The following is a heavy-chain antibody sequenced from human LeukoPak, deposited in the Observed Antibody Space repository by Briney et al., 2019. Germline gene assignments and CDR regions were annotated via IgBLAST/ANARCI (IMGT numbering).Heavy chain of an antibody. V-gene: IGHV3-30*04. J-gene: IGHJ6*02. CDR1: GFTFSSYA. D-gene: IGHD4-23*01. CDR3: ARGLTPRYYGMDV. CDR2: ISYDGSNK. Sequence: PGGSLRLSCAASGFTFSSYAIHWVRQAPGKGLEWVAVISYDGSNKYYADSVKGRFTISRDNSKNTLYLQMNSLRAEDTAVYYCARGLTPRYYGMDVWGQGTTVTVSS.